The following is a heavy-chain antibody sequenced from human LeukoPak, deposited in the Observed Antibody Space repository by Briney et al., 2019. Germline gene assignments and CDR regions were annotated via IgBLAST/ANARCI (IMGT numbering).Heavy chain of an antibody. CDR3: ARDPNNSGGWHPFFDY. V-gene: IGHV1-18*01. D-gene: IGHD6-19*01. J-gene: IGHJ4*02. CDR2: ISGYNGNA. CDR1: GYTFTRYG. Sequence: ASVKVSCKASGYTFTRYGISWVRQAPGQGLEWMGWISGYNGNAKYAQKLQDRVTMTTDTPTSTAYMELRSLRSDDTAVYYCARDPNNSGGWHPFFDYWGQGTLVTVSS.